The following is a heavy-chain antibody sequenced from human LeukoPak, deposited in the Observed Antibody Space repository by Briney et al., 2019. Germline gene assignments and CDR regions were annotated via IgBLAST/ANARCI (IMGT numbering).Heavy chain of an antibody. CDR1: GFTFSSYA. CDR3: ARESPDFDY. V-gene: IGHV3-23*01. J-gene: IGHJ4*02. CDR2: ISGSGDST. Sequence: PAGGSLRLSCAASGFTFSSYAMSWVRQAPGKGLEWVSVISGSGDSTYYADSVKGRFTISRDNSKNTLYLQMNSLRVEDTAVYYCARESPDFDYWGQGTLVTVPS.